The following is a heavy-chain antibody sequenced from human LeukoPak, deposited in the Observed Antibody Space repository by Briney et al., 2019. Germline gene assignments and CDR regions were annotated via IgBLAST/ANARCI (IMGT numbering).Heavy chain of an antibody. D-gene: IGHD3-10*01. CDR3: ARGRLWFGELMDSDY. Sequence: PGRSLRLSCAASGFTFSSYAMHWVRQAPGKGLEWEAVISYDGSNKYYADSVKGRFTISRDNSKNTLYLQMNSLRAEDTAVYYCARGRLWFGELMDSDYWGQGTLVTVSS. J-gene: IGHJ4*02. V-gene: IGHV3-30*01. CDR1: GFTFSSYA. CDR2: ISYDGSNK.